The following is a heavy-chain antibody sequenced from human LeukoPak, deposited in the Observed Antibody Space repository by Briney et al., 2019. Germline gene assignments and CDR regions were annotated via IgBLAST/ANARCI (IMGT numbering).Heavy chain of an antibody. J-gene: IGHJ5*02. CDR3: ARHPIEMATISWFDP. V-gene: IGHV4-4*07. D-gene: IGHD5-24*01. CDR1: GVSISSYY. CDR2: IHTSGST. Sequence: SETLSLTCTVSGVSISSYYWSWIRQPAGKGLEWIGRIHTSGSTNYNPSLKSRVTMSVDTSKNQFSLKLSSVTAADTAVYYCARHPIEMATISWFDPWGQGTLVTVSS.